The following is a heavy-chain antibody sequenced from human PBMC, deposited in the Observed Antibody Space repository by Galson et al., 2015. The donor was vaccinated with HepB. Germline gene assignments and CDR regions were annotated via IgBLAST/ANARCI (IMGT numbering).Heavy chain of an antibody. CDR3: ARASDYASFDY. J-gene: IGHJ4*02. Sequence: NCVRQAQGKGLEWVSYISRSSDIIYYADSVKGRFTISRDNAKNSLYLQLSSLRAEDTAVYYCARASDYASFDYWGRGTLVTISS. V-gene: IGHV3-48*01. D-gene: IGHD5-12*01. CDR2: ISRSSDII.